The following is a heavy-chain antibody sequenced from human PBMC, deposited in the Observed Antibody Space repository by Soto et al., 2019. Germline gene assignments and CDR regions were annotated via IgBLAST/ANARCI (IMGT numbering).Heavy chain of an antibody. CDR2: ISPSGGIT. CDR3: ARGETYYFDY. Sequence: QVHLVQSGSEVRKPGASVKVSCKTSGYTFTNYYIHWVRQAPGEGLEWMGIISPSGGITDYAQKFRGRVTMTRDTSTSTVYMERSSLTSEDTAVYYCARGETYYFDYWGRGTLVTVSS. D-gene: IGHD3-16*01. V-gene: IGHV1-46*01. J-gene: IGHJ4*02. CDR1: GYTFTNYY.